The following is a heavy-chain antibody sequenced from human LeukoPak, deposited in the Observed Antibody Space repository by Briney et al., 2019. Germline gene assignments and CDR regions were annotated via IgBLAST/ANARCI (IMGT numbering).Heavy chain of an antibody. CDR3: TGGREEYLVY. Sequence: GGSLTLSCAVSGFPFNNALRSWVCQAPGKGLEWVGRIKRKTDGGTIDYAAPVKGRFIISKVDSKNTLYLQMNSLKTEDTALYYCTGGREEYLVYWGEIPLVSVSS. D-gene: IGHD6-6*01. CDR1: GFPFNNAL. J-gene: IGHJ4*02. CDR2: IKRKTDGGTI. V-gene: IGHV3-15*01.